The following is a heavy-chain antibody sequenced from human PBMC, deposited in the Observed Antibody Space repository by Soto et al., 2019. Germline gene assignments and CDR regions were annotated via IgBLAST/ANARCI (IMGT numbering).Heavy chain of an antibody. CDR3: AKDQAGFDY. J-gene: IGHJ4*02. CDR2: ISYDGSNK. Sequence: QVQLVESGGGVVQPGRSLRLSCAASGFTFSSYGMHWVRQAPGKGLEWVAVISYDGSNKYYPDSVKGRFTISRDNSKNTLYLQMNSLRAEDTAVYYCAKDQAGFDYWGQGTLVTVSS. CDR1: GFTFSSYG. V-gene: IGHV3-30*18.